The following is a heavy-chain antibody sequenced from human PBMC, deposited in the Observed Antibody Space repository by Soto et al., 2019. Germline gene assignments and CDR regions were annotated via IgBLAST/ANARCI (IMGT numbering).Heavy chain of an antibody. CDR3: ESQRSGFDY. CDR2: ISSSSSYI. J-gene: IGHJ4*02. V-gene: IGHV3-21*01. Sequence: GGSLRVSCASSVFTFSIYSMNWVRQAPGKGLEWVSSISSSSSYIYYADSVKGRFTISRDNAKNSLYLQMNSLRAEDTAVYYCESQRSGFDYWGQGTLVTVSS. D-gene: IGHD3-10*01. CDR1: VFTFSIYS.